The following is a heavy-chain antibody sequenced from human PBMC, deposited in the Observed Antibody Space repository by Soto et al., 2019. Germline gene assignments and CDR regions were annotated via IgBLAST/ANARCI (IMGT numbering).Heavy chain of an antibody. J-gene: IGHJ6*03. CDR1: SGSISSSNW. D-gene: IGHD2-2*01. Sequence: SETLSLTCAVSSGSISSSNWWSWVRQPPGKGLEWIGEIYHSGSTNYNPSLKSRVTISVDKSKNQFSLKLSSVTAADTAVYYCARVGCSSTSCADYRPIYYYYMDVWGKGTTVTVSS. CDR2: IYHSGST. CDR3: ARVGCSSTSCADYRPIYYYYMDV. V-gene: IGHV4-4*02.